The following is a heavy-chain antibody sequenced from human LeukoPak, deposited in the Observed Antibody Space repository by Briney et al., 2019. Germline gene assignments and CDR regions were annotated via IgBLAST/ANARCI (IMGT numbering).Heavy chain of an antibody. D-gene: IGHD6-13*01. V-gene: IGHV3-30*02. CDR1: GFTFSNYG. Sequence: GGSLRLSCAASGFTFSNYGMHWVRQAPGKGLEWVAFIRFDGSNKNYADSVKGRFTISRDNSKNTLYLQMNSLRAEDTAVYYCAKKGSSSWYHFDYWGQGTLVTVSS. CDR3: AKKGSSSWYHFDY. J-gene: IGHJ4*02. CDR2: IRFDGSNK.